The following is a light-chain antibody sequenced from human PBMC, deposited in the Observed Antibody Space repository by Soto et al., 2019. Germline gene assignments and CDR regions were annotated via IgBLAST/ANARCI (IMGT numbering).Light chain of an antibody. V-gene: IGKV1-33*01. J-gene: IGKJ4*01. CDR1: QDISNY. CDR2: DAS. CDR3: QQYDNLPLT. Sequence: DIQVTQSPSSLFASVGDRVTITCQASQDISNYLNWYQQKPGRAPKLLIYDASNLETGVPSRFSGSGSGTDFTFTISSLQPEDIATYYGQQYDNLPLTFGGGTKVEIK.